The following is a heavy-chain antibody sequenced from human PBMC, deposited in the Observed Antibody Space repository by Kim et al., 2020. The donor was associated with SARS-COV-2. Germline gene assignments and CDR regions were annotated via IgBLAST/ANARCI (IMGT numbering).Heavy chain of an antibody. D-gene: IGHD2-15*01. CDR3: ARDSERSDCSGGSCYEGWFDP. Sequence: SETLSLTCTVSGGSISSGGYYWSWIRQHPGKGLEWIGYIYYSGSTYYNPSLKSRVTISVDTSKNQFSLKLSSVTAADTAVYYCARDSERSDCSGGSCYEGWFDPWGQGTLVTVSS. V-gene: IGHV4-31*03. CDR2: IYYSGST. CDR1: GGSISSGGYY. J-gene: IGHJ5*02.